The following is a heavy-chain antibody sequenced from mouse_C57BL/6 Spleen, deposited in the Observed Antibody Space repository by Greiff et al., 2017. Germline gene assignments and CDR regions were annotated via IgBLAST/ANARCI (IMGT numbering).Heavy chain of an antibody. J-gene: IGHJ3*01. CDR1: GYTFTSSW. CDR2: IYPGSGST. V-gene: IGHV1-55*01. Sequence: QVQLQQPGAELVKPGASVKMSCKASGYTFTSSWITWVKQRPGQGLEWIGDIYPGSGSTNYNEKFKSKATLTVETSSSTAYMQLSSLTSEDSAVYYCARMDSNYGWFAYWGQGTLVTVSA. D-gene: IGHD2-5*01. CDR3: ARMDSNYGWFAY.